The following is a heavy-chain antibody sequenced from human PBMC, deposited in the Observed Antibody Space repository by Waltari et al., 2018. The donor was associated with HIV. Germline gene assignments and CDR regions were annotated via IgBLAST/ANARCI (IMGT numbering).Heavy chain of an antibody. Sequence: QVQLVQSGAEVKKPGASVKVSCKASAYIFNGNYGITWVRQAPGQGLEWMGWISVYNGNTNYAEKLQGRITMTTDTSTKTTYMELRSLRSDDTAVYYCARDRADDILTGPLGPWGQGTLVTVSS. J-gene: IGHJ5*02. CDR2: ISVYNGNT. D-gene: IGHD3-9*01. CDR3: ARDRADDILTGPLGP. CDR1: AYIFNGNYG. V-gene: IGHV1-18*01.